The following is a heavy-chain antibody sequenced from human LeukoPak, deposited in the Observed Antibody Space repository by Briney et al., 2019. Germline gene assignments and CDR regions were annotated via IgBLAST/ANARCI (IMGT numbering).Heavy chain of an antibody. Sequence: GASVKVSCKASGYTFTSYYMHWVRQAPGQGLEWMGIINPSGGSTSYAQKFQGRVTMTRDTSTSTGYMELSSLRAQYTAVYYCASDRAAGESSSSSAGHASYYSYMDVYGKGPTVTVSS. CDR1: GYTFTSYY. CDR2: INPSGGST. CDR3: ASDRAAGESSSSSAGHASYYSYMDV. J-gene: IGHJ6*03. V-gene: IGHV1-46*01. D-gene: IGHD6-6*01.